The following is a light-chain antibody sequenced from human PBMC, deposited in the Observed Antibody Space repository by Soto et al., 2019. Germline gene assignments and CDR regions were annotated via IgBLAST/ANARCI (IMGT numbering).Light chain of an antibody. V-gene: IGLV2-8*01. CDR1: SSDVGGYNY. Sequence: QSALTQPPSASGSPGQLVTISCTGTSSDVGGYNYVSWYQQHPGKAPTLMIYEVSKRPSGVPDRFSGSKSGNTASLTVSGLQAEDEADYYCSSYAGSKGVFGGGTKLTVL. CDR3: SSYAGSKGV. CDR2: EVS. J-gene: IGLJ2*01.